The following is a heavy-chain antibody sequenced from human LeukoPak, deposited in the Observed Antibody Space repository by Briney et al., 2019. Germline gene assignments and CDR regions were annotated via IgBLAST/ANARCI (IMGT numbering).Heavy chain of an antibody. CDR2: IKPDGSAQ. Sequence: GGSLRLSCATSGFTFSSNWMSWVRHVPGRGLDWVANIKPDGSAQYYAASVRGRFTVSRDNAKNSLYLQMNSLRVEDTAVYYCARANNSSWHNWGQGTLVAVSA. J-gene: IGHJ4*02. CDR3: ARANNSSWHN. D-gene: IGHD6-13*01. CDR1: GFTFSSNW. V-gene: IGHV3-7*01.